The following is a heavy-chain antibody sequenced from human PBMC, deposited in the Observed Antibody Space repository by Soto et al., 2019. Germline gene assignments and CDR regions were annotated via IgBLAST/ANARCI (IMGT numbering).Heavy chain of an antibody. CDR3: ANLIRGYSYGYIDY. D-gene: IGHD5-18*01. J-gene: IGHJ4*02. V-gene: IGHV4-39*01. Sequence: PSETLSLTCTVSGGSISSSSYYWGWIRQPPGKGLEWIGSIYYSGSTYYNPSLKSRVTISVDTSKNQFSLKLSSVTAADTAVYYCANLIRGYSYGYIDYWGQGTLVTVS. CDR1: GGSISSSSYY. CDR2: IYYSGST.